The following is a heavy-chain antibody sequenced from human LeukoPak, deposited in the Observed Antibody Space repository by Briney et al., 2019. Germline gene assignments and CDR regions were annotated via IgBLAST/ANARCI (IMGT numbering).Heavy chain of an antibody. CDR2: IYNNGYT. V-gene: IGHV4-59*11. J-gene: IGHJ3*01. CDR3: AREWSAFDF. D-gene: IGHD3-3*01. Sequence: SETLSLTCTVSGDSSSNHKWNWIRQPPGRGLEWIGYIYNNGYTNYSPSLKSRVTISVDTSKNQFSLKLRSVTAADTAVYYCAREWSAFDFWGQGTMVTVSS. CDR1: GDSSSNHK.